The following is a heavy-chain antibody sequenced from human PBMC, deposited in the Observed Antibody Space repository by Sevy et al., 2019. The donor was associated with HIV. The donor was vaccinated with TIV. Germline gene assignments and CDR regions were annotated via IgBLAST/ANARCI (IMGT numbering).Heavy chain of an antibody. CDR2: ILNSGGGT. Sequence: GGSLRVSCAASGFTFSSYGMSWVRQAPGKGLQWVSSILNSGGGTTYADSVRGRFTISRDNSKNMLYLQMNSLRAEDSAVYYCTKGDESNDWYFGYRGQGTLVTVSS. V-gene: IGHV3-23*01. CDR3: TKGDESNDWYFGY. D-gene: IGHD1-1*01. CDR1: GFTFSSYG. J-gene: IGHJ4*02.